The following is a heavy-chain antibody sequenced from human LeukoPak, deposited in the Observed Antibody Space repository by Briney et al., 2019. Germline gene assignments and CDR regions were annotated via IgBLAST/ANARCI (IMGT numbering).Heavy chain of an antibody. CDR1: GGSISNYY. Sequence: PSETLSLTCTVSGGSISNYYWSWIRQPPGKGLEWIGYIYYSGSTNYNPSLKSRVTISVDTSKNQFSLKLSSVTAADTAVYYCARQRDIAAAGTNFDYWGQGTLVTVSS. CDR3: ARQRDIAAAGTNFDY. V-gene: IGHV4-59*08. J-gene: IGHJ4*02. CDR2: IYYSGST. D-gene: IGHD6-13*01.